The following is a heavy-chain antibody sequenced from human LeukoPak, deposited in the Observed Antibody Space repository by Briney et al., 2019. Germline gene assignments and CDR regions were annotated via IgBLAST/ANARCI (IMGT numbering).Heavy chain of an antibody. CDR3: AKEDLLPAGGTLGS. Sequence: PGGSLRLSCAASGFTFSTYVMVWVRRAPEKGLEWVSSISVSGSNTFYTDSVKGRFTISRDNSKNTLDLQMDSLRAGDTAIYYCAKEDLLPAGGTLGSWGQGTLVTVSS. V-gene: IGHV3-23*01. CDR1: GFTFSTYV. D-gene: IGHD6-13*01. J-gene: IGHJ5*02. CDR2: ISVSGSNT.